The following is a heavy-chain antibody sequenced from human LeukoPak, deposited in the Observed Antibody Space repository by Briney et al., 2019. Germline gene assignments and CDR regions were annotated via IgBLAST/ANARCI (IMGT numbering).Heavy chain of an antibody. V-gene: IGHV1-69*13. CDR1: GGTFSSYA. J-gene: IGHJ3*02. D-gene: IGHD3-10*01. CDR3: ARDRGITMVRGVPAAFDI. CDR2: IIPIFGTA. Sequence: SVKVSCKASGGTFSSYAISWVRQAPGQGLEWMGGIIPIFGTANYAQKFQGRVTITADESTSTAYMELSSLRSEDTAVYYCARDRGITMVRGVPAAFDIWGQGTMVTVSS.